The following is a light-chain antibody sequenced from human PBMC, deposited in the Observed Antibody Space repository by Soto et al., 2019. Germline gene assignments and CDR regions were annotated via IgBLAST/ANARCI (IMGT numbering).Light chain of an antibody. CDR1: KLGNKY. V-gene: IGLV3-1*01. Sequence: SYELTQPPSVSVSPGQTASITCSGDKLGNKYASWYQQKPGQSPVLVIYQDTKRPSGIPERFSGSNSGNTATLTISGTQGMDEADYYCQAWDSSTVVFGGATNFTVL. J-gene: IGLJ2*01. CDR2: QDT. CDR3: QAWDSSTVV.